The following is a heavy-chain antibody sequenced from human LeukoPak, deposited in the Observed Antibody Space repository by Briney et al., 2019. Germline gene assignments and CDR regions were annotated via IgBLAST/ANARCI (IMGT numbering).Heavy chain of an antibody. CDR3: ARGVAPFFTTTGEDY. D-gene: IGHD4-11*01. CDR2: ISSSGSTI. V-gene: IGHV3-11*04. J-gene: IGHJ4*02. Sequence: GGSLRLSCAASGFTFSDYYMSWIRQAPGKGLEWVPYISSSGSTIYYADSVKGRFTISRDNAKNSLYLQMNSLRAEDTAVYYCARGVAPFFTTTGEDYWGQGTLVTVSS. CDR1: GFTFSDYY.